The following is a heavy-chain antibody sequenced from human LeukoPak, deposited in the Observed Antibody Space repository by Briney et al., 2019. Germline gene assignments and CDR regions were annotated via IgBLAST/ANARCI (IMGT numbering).Heavy chain of an antibody. J-gene: IGHJ3*02. Sequence: PGRSLRLSCAASGFTFSSYAMHWVRQAPGKGLEWVALISYDGSNKYSADSVKGRFTISRDNSKNTLYLQMNSLRAEDTAVYYCAKDLHIVVVIAILPDDAFDIWGQGTMVTVSS. CDR1: GFTFSSYA. V-gene: IGHV3-30-3*01. CDR2: ISYDGSNK. D-gene: IGHD2-21*01. CDR3: AKDLHIVVVIAILPDDAFDI.